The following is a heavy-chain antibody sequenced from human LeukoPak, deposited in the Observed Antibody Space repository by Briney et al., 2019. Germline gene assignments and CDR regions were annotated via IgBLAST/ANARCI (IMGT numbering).Heavy chain of an antibody. D-gene: IGHD5-24*01. CDR2: ISTSGDDT. CDR1: GFTFSTYA. V-gene: IGHV3-23*01. Sequence: GGSLRLSCAASGFTFSTYAMTWVRQAPGKGLEGVSAISTSGDDTYYVDSVRGRFTISRDNSKNTLYLQMNSLRAEDTAVYYCARWLKRPIDYWGQGTLVTVSS. CDR3: ARWLKRPIDY. J-gene: IGHJ4*02.